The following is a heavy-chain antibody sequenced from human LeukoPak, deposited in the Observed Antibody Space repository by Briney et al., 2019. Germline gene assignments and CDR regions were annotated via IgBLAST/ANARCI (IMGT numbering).Heavy chain of an antibody. V-gene: IGHV1-2*02. J-gene: IGHJ4*02. D-gene: IGHD1-26*01. CDR3: VVDATIDY. CDR2: INPNSGGT. CDR1: GYTFTGYY. Sequence: ASVKVSCKASGYTFTGYYIHWVRQAPGQGLEWMGWINPNSGGTNYAQKFQGRVTMTRDTSISTAYMELSRLTSDDTAVYYCVVDATIDYWGQGTLATVSS.